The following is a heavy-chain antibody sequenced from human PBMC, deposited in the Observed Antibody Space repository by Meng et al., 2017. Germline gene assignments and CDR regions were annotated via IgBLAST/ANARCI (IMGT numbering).Heavy chain of an antibody. CDR1: GYSISSGYY. D-gene: IGHD3-22*01. Sequence: GSLRLSCAVSGYSISSGYYWGWSRQPPGKGMEWIGSIYHSGSTYYNPSLKSRVTISVDTSKNQFSLKLSSVPAAHTAVYYCARDLEYYDSSPPTVFDYWGQGTLVTVSS. J-gene: IGHJ4*02. CDR2: IYHSGST. V-gene: IGHV4-38-2*02. CDR3: ARDLEYYDSSPPTVFDY.